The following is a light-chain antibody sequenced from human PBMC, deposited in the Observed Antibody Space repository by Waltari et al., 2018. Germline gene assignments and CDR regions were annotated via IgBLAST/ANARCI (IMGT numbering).Light chain of an antibody. CDR3: QQYYITPPVT. V-gene: IGKV4-1*01. J-gene: IGKJ3*01. CDR1: QSLLYSSNNKNS. Sequence: IVMTQSPDSLAVSLGERATLNCKSSQSLLYSSNNKNSLAWYQQKPGQPPKLIIYWASTRESGVPERFSGSGSGTEFTLTISSLQAEDVAVYYCQQYYITPPVTFGPGTKVDIK. CDR2: WAS.